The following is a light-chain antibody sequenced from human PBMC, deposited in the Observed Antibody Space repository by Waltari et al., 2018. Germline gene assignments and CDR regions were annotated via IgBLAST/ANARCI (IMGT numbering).Light chain of an antibody. Sequence: CRASQTVSTIALSWYQQKPGQAPRVLIYSTYNRATGIPGRFSGSGSGTDFTLTINRLAPEDFAMYYCQQYDGIVVTFGGGTKVEI. CDR2: STY. CDR1: QTVSTIA. J-gene: IGKJ4*01. V-gene: IGKV3-20*01. CDR3: QQYDGIVVT.